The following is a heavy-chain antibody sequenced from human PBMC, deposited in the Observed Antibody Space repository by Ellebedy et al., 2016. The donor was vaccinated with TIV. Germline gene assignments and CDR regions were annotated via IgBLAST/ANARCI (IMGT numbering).Heavy chain of an antibody. D-gene: IGHD2-15*01. V-gene: IGHV3-21*04. CDR2: ISSSSSYI. CDR3: ALLRGVVVAATYWFDP. Sequence: PGGSLRLSCATSGFIFSSYSMNWVRQAPGKGLEWVSSISSSSSYIYYADSVKGRFTISRDNAKNSLYLQMNSLRAEDTAVYYCALLRGVVVAATYWFDPWGQGTLVTVSS. CDR1: GFIFSSYS. J-gene: IGHJ5*02.